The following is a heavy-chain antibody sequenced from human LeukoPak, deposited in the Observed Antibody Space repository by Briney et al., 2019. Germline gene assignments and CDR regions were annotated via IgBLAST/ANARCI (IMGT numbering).Heavy chain of an antibody. CDR1: GYTFTGYY. D-gene: IGHD3-10*01. Sequence: ASVKVSCKASGYTFTGYYMHWVRQAPGQGLEWMGWMNPNSGNTGYAQKFQGRVTITRNTSISTAYMELSSLRSEDTAVYYCARGDYGSGSYYLDYWGQGTLVTVSS. J-gene: IGHJ4*02. V-gene: IGHV1-8*03. CDR3: ARGDYGSGSYYLDY. CDR2: MNPNSGNT.